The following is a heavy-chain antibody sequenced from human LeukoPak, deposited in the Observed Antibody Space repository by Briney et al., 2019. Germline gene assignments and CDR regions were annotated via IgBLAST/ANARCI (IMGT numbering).Heavy chain of an antibody. CDR1: GFTFSTSH. Sequence: QPGEALRLTCAASGFTFSTSHRPWVRQPAGKGLEWVSAIDTGGDTYYPDSMKGRFTISRENAKNSLYLQMNSLRAEGTAVYYGAREGSSLYSNDWYDSYFDLWGRGTLVTVSS. D-gene: IGHD6-19*01. J-gene: IGHJ2*01. CDR3: AREGSSLYSNDWYDSYFDL. CDR2: IDTGGDT. V-gene: IGHV3-13*04.